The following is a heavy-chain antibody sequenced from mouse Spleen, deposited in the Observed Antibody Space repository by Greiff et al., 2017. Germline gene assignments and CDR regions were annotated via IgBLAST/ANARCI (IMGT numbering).Heavy chain of an antibody. CDR3: ARLRITTYFDY. J-gene: IGHJ2*01. CDR2: INPSNGGT. Sequence: PGQGLEWIGNINPSNGGTNYNEKFKSKATLTVDKSSSTAYLQLSSLTSEDTAIYYCARLRITTYFDYWGQGTTLTVSS. D-gene: IGHD2-4*01. V-gene: IGHV1-53*01.